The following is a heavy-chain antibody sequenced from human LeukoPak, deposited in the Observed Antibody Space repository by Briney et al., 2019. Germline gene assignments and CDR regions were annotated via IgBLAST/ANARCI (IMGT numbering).Heavy chain of an antibody. CDR3: ARGQTTVTN. CDR1: GFAFTAYL. V-gene: IGHV3-30-3*01. J-gene: IGHJ4*02. Sequence: GRSLRLSCAASGFAFTAYLIHWVRQPPGKGLEWVAVMSSDGNAIFYADSVRGRFTISRDNAKNSLYLQMNSLRAEDTAVYYCARGQTTVTNWGQGTLVTVSS. CDR2: MSSDGNAI. D-gene: IGHD4-17*01.